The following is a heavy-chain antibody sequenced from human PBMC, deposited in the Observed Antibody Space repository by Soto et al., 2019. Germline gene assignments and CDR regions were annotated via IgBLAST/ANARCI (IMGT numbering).Heavy chain of an antibody. J-gene: IGHJ6*02. Sequence: QVQLQESGPGLVKPSETLSLTCTVSGGSVSSGSYYWSWIRQPPGKGLEWIGYIYYSGSTNYNPSLKRRVTLPVDTAKNQFSLKLSSVTAADTAVYYCARDRGGAAAGPTYYYYGMDVWGQGTTVTVSS. D-gene: IGHD6-13*01. V-gene: IGHV4-61*01. CDR2: IYYSGST. CDR1: GGSVSSGSYY. CDR3: ARDRGGAAAGPTYYYYGMDV.